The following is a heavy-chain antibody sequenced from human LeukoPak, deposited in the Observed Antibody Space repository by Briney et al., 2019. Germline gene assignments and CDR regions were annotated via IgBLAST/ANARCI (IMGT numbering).Heavy chain of an antibody. J-gene: IGHJ4*02. D-gene: IGHD3-10*01. CDR3: ASGGLYGQVRG. Sequence: PSETLSLTCTVSGGSISSSGYYWGWIRQPPGEGLEWIGSIYHTGSTYYNPSLKSRVTLSVDTSKSQFSLKLTSVTAADTAVYYCASGGLYGQVRGWGQGTLVTVSS. CDR2: IYHTGST. V-gene: IGHV4-39*07. CDR1: GGSISSSGYY.